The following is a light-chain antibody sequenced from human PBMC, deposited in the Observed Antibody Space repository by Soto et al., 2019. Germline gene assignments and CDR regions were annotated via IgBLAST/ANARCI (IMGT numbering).Light chain of an antibody. Sequence: DIQMTKSPSSLSASVGDRVTITCQASQTITNYLNWYQQKPGKAPKLLIYAASTLLSGVPSRFTGCGSGRDFTRPSVSLQPEEFATYFCQAGYSFPWTFGQRNKVEI. J-gene: IGKJ1*01. CDR1: QTITNY. CDR2: AAS. CDR3: QAGYSFPWT. V-gene: IGKV1-39*01.